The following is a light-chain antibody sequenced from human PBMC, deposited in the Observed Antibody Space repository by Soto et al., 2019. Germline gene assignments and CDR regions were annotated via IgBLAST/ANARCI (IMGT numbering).Light chain of an antibody. CDR3: ATWDGSLPGEV. V-gene: IGLV1-51*01. CDR1: SSNIGNNY. J-gene: IGLJ2*01. CDR2: DNN. Sequence: QAVVTQSPSVSAAPGQKVTISCSGSSSNIGNNYVSWYQQLPGTAPKLLIYDNNKRPSGIPDRFSGSKSGTSGTLDITGLQTGDAADYYCATWDGSLPGEVFGGGTKLTVL.